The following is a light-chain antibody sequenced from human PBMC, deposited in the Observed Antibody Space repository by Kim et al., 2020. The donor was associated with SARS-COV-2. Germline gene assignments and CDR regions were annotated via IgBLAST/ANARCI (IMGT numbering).Light chain of an antibody. V-gene: IGLV6-57*01. CDR1: RGSIASNY. Sequence: GKTVTISCTRTRGSIASNYVQWYQQRPGSSPTSVIYEDNKRPSGVPDRFSGSIDSSSNSASLTISGLKTEDEADYFCQSYDTSNWVFGGGTQLTVL. CDR2: EDN. CDR3: QSYDTSNWV. J-gene: IGLJ3*02.